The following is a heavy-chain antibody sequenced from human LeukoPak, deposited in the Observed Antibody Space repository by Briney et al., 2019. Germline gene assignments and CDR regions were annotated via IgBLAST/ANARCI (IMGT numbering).Heavy chain of an antibody. CDR2: ISGSGGST. CDR1: GFTFSSYA. CDR3: AKESRRLVKQLVPGDY. V-gene: IGHV3-23*01. Sequence: GGSLRLSCAASGFTFSSYAMSWVRQAPGKGLEWVSAISGSGGSTYYADSVQGRFTISRDNSKNTLYLQMNSLRAEDTAVYYCAKESRRLVKQLVPGDYWGQGTLVTVSS. D-gene: IGHD6-6*01. J-gene: IGHJ4*02.